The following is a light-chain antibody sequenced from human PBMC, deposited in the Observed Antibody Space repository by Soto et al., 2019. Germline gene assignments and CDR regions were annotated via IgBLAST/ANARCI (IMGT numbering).Light chain of an antibody. J-gene: IGKJ1*01. CDR3: HQRSSWPRGT. CDR2: DAS. V-gene: IGKV3-11*01. CDR1: QSVSSY. Sequence: PGERATLSCRASQSVSSYLAWYQRKPGQGPRLLIYDASNRATGVSARFSGSGYGTDFTLTISSLEPDDFAVYYCHQRSSWPRGTFGQGTKVDI.